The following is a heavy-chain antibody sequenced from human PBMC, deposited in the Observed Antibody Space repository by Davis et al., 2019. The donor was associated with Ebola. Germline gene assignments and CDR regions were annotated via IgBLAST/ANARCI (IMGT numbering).Heavy chain of an antibody. CDR1: GGSISSGDYY. Sequence: PSETLSLTCTVSGGSISSGDYYWSCIRQPPGKGLEWIGYTYYSGSTYYNPSLKSRVTISVDTSKNQFSLKLSSVTAADTAVYYCASIVVVPELVYYYYMDVWGKGTTVTVSS. CDR3: ASIVVVPELVYYYYMDV. V-gene: IGHV4-30-4*01. J-gene: IGHJ6*03. D-gene: IGHD2-2*01. CDR2: TYYSGST.